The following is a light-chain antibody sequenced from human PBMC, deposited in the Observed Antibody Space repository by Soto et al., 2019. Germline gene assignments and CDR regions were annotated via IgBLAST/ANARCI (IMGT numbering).Light chain of an antibody. CDR3: HQYHRYYRT. V-gene: IGKV1-5*01. CDR2: DAS. CDR1: QSISSW. J-gene: IGKJ1*01. Sequence: DIQMTQWPSTLSASVGYRVTITCRASQSISSWLAWYQQKPGKAPKVLIYDASSLKSGVPSRFSGSGSGTEFTLTISSLQPDDFGTYYCHQYHRYYRTFGQGTKVYIK.